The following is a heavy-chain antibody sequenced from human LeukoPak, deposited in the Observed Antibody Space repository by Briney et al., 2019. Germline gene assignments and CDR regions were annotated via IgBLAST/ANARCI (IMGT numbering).Heavy chain of an antibody. CDR1: GYTFTSYG. CDR2: ISAYNGNT. J-gene: IGHJ4*02. CDR3: ARDLLQYFDWLTMAGY. V-gene: IGHV1-18*01. D-gene: IGHD3-9*01. Sequence: ASVKVSCKASGYTFTSYGISWVRQAPGQGLEWMGWISAYNGNTKYAQRLQGRVTMTTDTSTTTAYVELRSLRSDDTAVYYCARDLLQYFDWLTMAGYWGQGTLISVSS.